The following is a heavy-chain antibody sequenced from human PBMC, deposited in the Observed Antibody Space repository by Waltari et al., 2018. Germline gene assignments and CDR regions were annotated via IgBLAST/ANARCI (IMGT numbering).Heavy chain of an antibody. D-gene: IGHD6-19*01. CDR3: SGGEVTGTDF. Sequence: VQVVEPGGGLVKPGGCLQLSCATSGFSFGGSSIHWVRQTSGKGLEWVGRIRREPYNYATAYSASVKGRFTISRDDSKNTAFLQMNSLMTEDTAVYYCSGGEVTGTDFWGQGTLVTVSS. J-gene: IGHJ4*02. CDR2: IRREPYNYAT. V-gene: IGHV3-73*01. CDR1: GFSFGGSS.